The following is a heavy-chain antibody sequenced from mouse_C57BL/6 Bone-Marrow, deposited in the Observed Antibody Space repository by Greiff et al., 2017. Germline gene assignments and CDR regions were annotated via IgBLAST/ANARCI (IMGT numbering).Heavy chain of an antibody. J-gene: IGHJ4*01. V-gene: IGHV14-3*01. D-gene: IGHD1-1*01. CDR2: LDPANGNT. Sequence: VQLQQSVAELVRPGASVKLSCTASGFNIKNTYMHWVKQRPEQGLEWIGRLDPANGNTNYAPKFQGKATITADTSSNTAYLQLSSLTSEDTAIYYCACYGRGIYYAMDYWGQGTSVTVSS. CDR3: ACYGRGIYYAMDY. CDR1: GFNIKNTY.